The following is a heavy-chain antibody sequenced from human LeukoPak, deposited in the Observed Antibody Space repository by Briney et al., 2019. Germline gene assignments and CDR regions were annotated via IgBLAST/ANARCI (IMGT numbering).Heavy chain of an antibody. CDR2: TNQDGSEK. Sequence: GGSLRLSCVASGFTVSSNYMTWVRQAPGKGLEWVANTNQDGSEKYYVDFVKGRFTISRDNAKNSLYLQTNSLRAEDTAVYYCARGMWSIDYWGQGTLVTVSS. CDR1: GFTVSSNY. D-gene: IGHD2-21*01. J-gene: IGHJ4*02. V-gene: IGHV3-7*01. CDR3: ARGMWSIDY.